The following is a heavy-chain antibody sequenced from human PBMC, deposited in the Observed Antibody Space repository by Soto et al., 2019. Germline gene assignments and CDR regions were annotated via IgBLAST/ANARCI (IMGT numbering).Heavy chain of an antibody. J-gene: IGHJ3*02. Sequence: QVQLVESGGGVVQPGRSLRLSCAGSGFTFSDYARHWVRQAPGKGLEWVAVISYDGSNKYYADSVQGRFTISRDNSQNTLYLQMNSLRTEDTAVYYCASEGGNDAFDIWGQGTMVTVSS. CDR2: ISYDGSNK. V-gene: IGHV3-30-3*01. D-gene: IGHD3-16*01. CDR1: GFTFSDYA. CDR3: ASEGGNDAFDI.